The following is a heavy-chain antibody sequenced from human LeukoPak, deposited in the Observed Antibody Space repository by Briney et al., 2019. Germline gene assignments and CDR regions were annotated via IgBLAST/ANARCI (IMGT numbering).Heavy chain of an antibody. J-gene: IGHJ4*02. CDR2: IYYSGST. Sequence: SETLSLTCTVSGGSISSYYWSWIRQPPGKGLEWIGYIYYSGSTNYNPSLKSRVTISVDTSKNQFSLKLSSVTAADTAVYYCARVKDYDILTGYPSAVFDYWGQGTLVTVSS. V-gene: IGHV4-59*12. D-gene: IGHD3-9*01. CDR1: GGSISSYY. CDR3: ARVKDYDILTGYPSAVFDY.